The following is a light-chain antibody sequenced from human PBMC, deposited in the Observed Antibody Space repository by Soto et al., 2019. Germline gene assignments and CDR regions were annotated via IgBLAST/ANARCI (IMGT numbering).Light chain of an antibody. V-gene: IGKV3-15*01. J-gene: IGKJ1*01. CDR2: GAS. CDR3: QQYNNWTKT. CDR1: QSVSSN. Sequence: EIVMTQSPATLSVSPGERATLSCRASQSVSSNLAWYQQKPGQAPRLLIYGASTRATGIPTRFSGSGSGTGFTLTISSLQSVDFAVYYCQQYNNWTKTFGQGTKVEIK.